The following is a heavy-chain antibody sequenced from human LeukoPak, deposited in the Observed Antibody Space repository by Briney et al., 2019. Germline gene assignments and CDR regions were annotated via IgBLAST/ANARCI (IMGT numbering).Heavy chain of an antibody. CDR1: GYSFTSYW. Sequence: GESLQISCKGSGYSFTSYWIGWVRQMPGKGLEWMGIIYPSDSDTRYSPSFQGQVTISADKSISTAYLQWSSLKASDTAMYYCARVPTRAVRGVIRPVYGMDVWGQGTTLTVSS. J-gene: IGHJ6*02. CDR2: IYPSDSDT. CDR3: ARVPTRAVRGVIRPVYGMDV. V-gene: IGHV5-51*01. D-gene: IGHD3-10*01.